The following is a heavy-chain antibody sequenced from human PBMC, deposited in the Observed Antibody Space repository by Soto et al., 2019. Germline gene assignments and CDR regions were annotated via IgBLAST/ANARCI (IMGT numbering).Heavy chain of an antibody. CDR3: ARDMSTLFGDYGSGGDAFDI. V-gene: IGHV1-69*04. CDR1: GGTFSSYT. CDR2: IIPILGIA. D-gene: IGHD3-10*01. J-gene: IGHJ3*02. Sequence: SVKVXXKASGGTFSSYTISWVRQAPGQGLEWMGRIIPILGIANYAQKFQGRVTITADKSTSTAYMELSSLRSEDTAVYYCARDMSTLFGDYGSGGDAFDIWGQGTMVTVSS.